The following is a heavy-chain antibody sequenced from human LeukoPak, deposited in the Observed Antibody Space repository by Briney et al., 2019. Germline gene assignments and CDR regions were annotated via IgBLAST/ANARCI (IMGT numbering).Heavy chain of an antibody. Sequence: PGGSLRLSCAASAFTFSSYTINWVRQVPGKGLEWVSSISSSSSYIYYADSVKGRFTISRDNAKNSLYLQMNSLRAEDTAVYYCARVSGCDWDDYYYMDVWGKGTTVTVSS. J-gene: IGHJ6*03. CDR2: ISSSSSYI. V-gene: IGHV3-21*01. CDR1: AFTFSSYT. CDR3: ARVSGCDWDDYYYMDV. D-gene: IGHD5-12*01.